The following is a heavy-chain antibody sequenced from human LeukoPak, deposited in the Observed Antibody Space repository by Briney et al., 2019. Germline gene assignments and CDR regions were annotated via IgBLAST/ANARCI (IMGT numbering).Heavy chain of an antibody. CDR2: INHSGST. V-gene: IGHV4-34*01. CDR3: GRGFSESSPGAFDI. CDR1: GGSFSGYY. J-gene: IGHJ3*02. Sequence: SETLSLTCAVYGGSFSGYYWSWIRQPPGKGLEWIGEINHSGSTNYNPSLKSRVTISVDTSKNQFSLKLSSVTAADTAVYYCGRGFSESSPGAFDIWGQGTMVTVSS. D-gene: IGHD6-6*01.